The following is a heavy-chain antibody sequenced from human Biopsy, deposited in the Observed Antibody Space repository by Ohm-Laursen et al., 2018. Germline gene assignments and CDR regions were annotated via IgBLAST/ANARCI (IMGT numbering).Heavy chain of an antibody. CDR2: VYYTGST. D-gene: IGHD3-22*01. V-gene: IGHV4-59*01. CDR3: ARDRGYYSDRTAAGYFDL. CDR1: GDSISSYY. Sequence: SQTLSLTCTVSGDSISSYYWSWIRQTPGKGLEWIGYVYYTGSTDYNPSLQSRVTISVDTSKNHFSLRLRSVTPADTAIYYCARDRGYYSDRTAAGYFDLWGRGTLVTVSS. J-gene: IGHJ2*01.